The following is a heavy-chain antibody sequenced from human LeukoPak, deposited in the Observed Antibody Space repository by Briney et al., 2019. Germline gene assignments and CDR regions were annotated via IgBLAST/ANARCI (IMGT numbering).Heavy chain of an antibody. CDR3: AKSRITMVQGVLYYFDY. CDR1: GFTFSSYG. Sequence: GGSLRLSCAASGFTFSSYGMHWVRQAPGKGLEWVAVISYDGSNKYYADPVKGRFTISRDNSKNTLYLQMNSLRAEDTAVYYCAKSRITMVQGVLYYFDYWGQGTLVTVSS. D-gene: IGHD3-10*01. V-gene: IGHV3-30*18. J-gene: IGHJ4*02. CDR2: ISYDGSNK.